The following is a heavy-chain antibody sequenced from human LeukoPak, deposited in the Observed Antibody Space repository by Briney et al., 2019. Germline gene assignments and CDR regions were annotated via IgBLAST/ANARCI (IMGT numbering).Heavy chain of an antibody. CDR2: INPYNGNT. Sequence: ASVKVSCKASGYTFINYGITWVRQAPGQGLECMGWINPYNGNTNYAQKFQGRVTMTTDTSTSTAYMELRSLRSDDTVVYYCARELYGRFEYWGQGTLVTVSS. D-gene: IGHD2-2*02. J-gene: IGHJ4*02. V-gene: IGHV1-18*01. CDR1: GYTFINYG. CDR3: ARELYGRFEY.